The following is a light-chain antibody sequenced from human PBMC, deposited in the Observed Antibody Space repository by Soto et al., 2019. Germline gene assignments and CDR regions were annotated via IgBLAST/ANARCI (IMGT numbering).Light chain of an antibody. J-gene: IGKJ4*01. CDR3: QQYYSYPFT. CDR1: QSILSSSNNKNY. CDR2: AAS. Sequence: DIVMTQSPDSLTVSLGERATINCKSSQSILSSSNNKNYLVWYQQKPGKAPKLLIYAASTLQSGVPSRFSGSGSGTDFTLTISCLQSEDFATYYCQQYYSYPFTFGGGTKVEIK. V-gene: IGKV4-1*01.